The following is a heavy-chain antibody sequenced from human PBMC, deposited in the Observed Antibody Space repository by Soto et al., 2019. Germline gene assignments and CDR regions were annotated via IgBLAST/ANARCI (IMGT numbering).Heavy chain of an antibody. Sequence: QVQLVQSGAEVKKPGASVKVSCKASGYTFTGYYMHWVRQAPGQGLEWMVWINPNSGGTNYAQKFQGWVTMTRDTSISTAYMELIRLRSDDTDVYYCARDGYSSGWYTHAPSNYYGMDVWGQGTTVTVSS. CDR3: ARDGYSSGWYTHAPSNYYGMDV. V-gene: IGHV1-2*04. CDR2: INPNSGGT. D-gene: IGHD6-19*01. CDR1: GYTFTGYY. J-gene: IGHJ6*02.